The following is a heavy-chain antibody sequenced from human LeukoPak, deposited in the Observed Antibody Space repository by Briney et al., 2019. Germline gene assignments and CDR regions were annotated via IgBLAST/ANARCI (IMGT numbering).Heavy chain of an antibody. J-gene: IGHJ6*03. CDR3: AKVLVAGLPSTYYYYYMDV. V-gene: IGHV3-21*01. CDR2: IRSSSSYI. Sequence: GGSLTLSCAASGFTFSSYSMNCVRQAPGKGLEWVSSIRSSSSYIYYADSVKGRFAISRDNAKNSLYLQMNSLRAEDMGVYYCAKVLVAGLPSTYYYYYMDVWGKGTTVTVSS. CDR1: GFTFSSYS. D-gene: IGHD6-19*01.